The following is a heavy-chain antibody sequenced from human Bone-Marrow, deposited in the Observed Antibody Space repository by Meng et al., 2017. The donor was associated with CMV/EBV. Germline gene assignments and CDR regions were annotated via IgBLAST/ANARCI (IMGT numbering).Heavy chain of an antibody. J-gene: IGHJ6*02. D-gene: IGHD1-26*01. CDR1: GFTFDDYA. Sequence: GGSLRLPCAASGFTFDDYAMHWVRQGPGKGLEWVSGISWNSGSIGYADSVKGRFTISRDNAKNSLYLQMNSLRAEDTAVYYCARDSGSPEHYYYGMDVWGQGTTVTVSS. CDR2: ISWNSGSI. V-gene: IGHV3-9*01. CDR3: ARDSGSPEHYYYGMDV.